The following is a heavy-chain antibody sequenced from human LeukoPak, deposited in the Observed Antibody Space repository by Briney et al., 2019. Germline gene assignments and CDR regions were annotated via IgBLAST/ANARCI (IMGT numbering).Heavy chain of an antibody. V-gene: IGHV1-24*01. CDR2: FDPEDGET. CDR1: EYTHTELS. J-gene: IGHJ1*01. CDR3: ATVVRDGDYGYFQH. Sequence: ASVKVSCKVSEYTHTELSMHWVRQAPGKGLEWMGGFDPEDGETIYAQKFQGRVTMTEDTSTDTAYMELSSLRSEDTAVYYCATVVRDGDYGYFQHWGQGTLVTVSS. D-gene: IGHD4-17*01.